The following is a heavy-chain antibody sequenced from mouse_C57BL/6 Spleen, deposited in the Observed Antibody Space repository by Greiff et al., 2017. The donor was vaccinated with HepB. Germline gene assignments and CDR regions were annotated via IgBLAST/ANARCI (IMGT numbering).Heavy chain of an antibody. Sequence: QVQLQQPGAELVKPGASVKLSCKASGYTFTSYWMHWVKQRPGQGLEWIGMIHPNSGSTNYNEKFKSKATLTVDKSSSTAYMQLSSLTSEDSAVYYCARMDYYGNYVGYFDVWGTGTTVTVSS. V-gene: IGHV1-64*01. CDR2: IHPNSGST. CDR3: ARMDYYGNYVGYFDV. J-gene: IGHJ1*03. CDR1: GYTFTSYW. D-gene: IGHD2-1*01.